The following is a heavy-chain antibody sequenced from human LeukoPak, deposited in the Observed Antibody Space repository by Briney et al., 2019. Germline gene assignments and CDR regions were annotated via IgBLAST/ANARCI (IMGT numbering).Heavy chain of an antibody. CDR2: IDYSGST. J-gene: IGHJ4*02. D-gene: IGHD1-20*01. CDR3: ARVTDNWNDKYYFDY. CDR1: GGSISSYY. V-gene: IGHV4-59*01. Sequence: SETLSLTCTVSGGSISSYYWSWIRQPPGKGLEWIGYIDYSGSTNYNPSLKSRVTISVDTSKNQFSPQLSSVTAADTAVYYCARVTDNWNDKYYFDYWGQGTLVTVSS.